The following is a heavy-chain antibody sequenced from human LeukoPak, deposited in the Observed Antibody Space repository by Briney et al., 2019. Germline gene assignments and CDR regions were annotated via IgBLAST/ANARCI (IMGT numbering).Heavy chain of an antibody. CDR2: ISGSGDFT. Sequence: GGSLRLSCAASGFTFTNYAMSWVRQAPGKGLEWVADISGSGDFTYYADSVKGRFTIFRDKAKNTVYLQMSSLRAEDTAVYYCAKDGARDGYNYPDYWGQGTLVTVSS. CDR1: GFTFTNYA. CDR3: AKDGARDGYNYPDY. V-gene: IGHV3-23*01. D-gene: IGHD5-24*01. J-gene: IGHJ4*02.